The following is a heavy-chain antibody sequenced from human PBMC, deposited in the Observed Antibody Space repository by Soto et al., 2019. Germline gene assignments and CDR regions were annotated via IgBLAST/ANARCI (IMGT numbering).Heavy chain of an antibody. Sequence: QVQLQESGPGLVKPSQTLSLTCTVSGGSISSGGYYWSWIRQHPGKGLEWIGYIYYSGSTYYNPSLKSRGTISVDTSKNQFSLKLISVTAADTAVYYCARLYYDFWSGNRPPGWFDPWGQGTLVTVSS. CDR3: ARLYYDFWSGNRPPGWFDP. J-gene: IGHJ5*02. CDR1: GGSISSGGYY. D-gene: IGHD3-3*01. CDR2: IYYSGST. V-gene: IGHV4-31*03.